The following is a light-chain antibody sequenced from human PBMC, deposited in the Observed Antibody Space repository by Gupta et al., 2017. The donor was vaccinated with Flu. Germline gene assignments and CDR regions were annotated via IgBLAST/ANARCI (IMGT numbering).Light chain of an antibody. Sequence: EIVFPHSLCTLSFSPGERATLSCRASQSVSSSYLAWYQQKPGQAPRLLIYGASSRATGIPDRFSGSGSGTDFTLTISRLEPEDFAVYYCQQYGSSPATFGQGTRLEIK. CDR2: GAS. CDR1: QSVSSSY. V-gene: IGKV3-20*01. J-gene: IGKJ5*01. CDR3: QQYGSSPAT.